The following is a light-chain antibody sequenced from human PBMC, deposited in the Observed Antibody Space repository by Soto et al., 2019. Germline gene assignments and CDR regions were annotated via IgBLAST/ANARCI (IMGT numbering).Light chain of an antibody. CDR1: QSISNH. CDR2: AAS. CDR3: PQSYNSHT. V-gene: IGKV1-39*01. J-gene: IGKJ2*01. Sequence: DIPMTQSPSSLYASVGDRVTITCRASQSISNHLNWYQQKPGQAPKLLIYAASTLQSGVPSRFSGSGYETDFTLTISSLQPEDFATYYSPQSYNSHTFGQGTKLEIK.